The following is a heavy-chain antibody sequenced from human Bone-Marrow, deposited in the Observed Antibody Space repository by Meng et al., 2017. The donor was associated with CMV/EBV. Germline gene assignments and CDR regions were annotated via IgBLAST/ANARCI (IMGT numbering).Heavy chain of an antibody. D-gene: IGHD5-12*01. CDR1: GFTFSDHY. V-gene: IGHV3-72*01. Sequence: GESLKISCAASGFTFSDHYMDWVRQAPGKGLEWVGRTRNKANSYTTEYAACVKGTFTISRDDSKNSLYLQMYSLRAEDTAVYYCAKGCYRGYRSADYWGQGTLVTVSS. CDR3: AKGCYRGYRSADY. CDR2: TRNKANSYTT. J-gene: IGHJ4*02.